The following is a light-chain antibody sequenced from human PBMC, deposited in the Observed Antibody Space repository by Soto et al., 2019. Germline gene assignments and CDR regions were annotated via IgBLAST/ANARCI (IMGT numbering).Light chain of an antibody. CDR1: QIVSSY. CDR3: QHRGKWPRT. Sequence: EIVLTQSPATLSLSPGERATLSCRASQIVSSYLAWYQQKPGQAPRLLIYGASNRATGIPSRFSGSGSGTDFSLTISSLESEDFAVYYCQHRGKWPRTFGQGTKLEIK. V-gene: IGKV3-11*01. CDR2: GAS. J-gene: IGKJ2*01.